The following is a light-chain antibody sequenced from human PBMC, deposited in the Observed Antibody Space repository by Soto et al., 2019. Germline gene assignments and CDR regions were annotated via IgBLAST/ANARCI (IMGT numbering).Light chain of an antibody. CDR3: QQYNTYPWT. CDR2: DAS. V-gene: IGKV1-5*01. CDR1: QSISSW. J-gene: IGKJ1*01. Sequence: QMTQSPATLSASVGDRVTITCRASQSISSWLAWYQQKPGKVPKLLIDDASSLESGVPSRFSGSGSGTEFTLTISSLQPDDFATYYCQQYNTYPWTFGQGTRWIS.